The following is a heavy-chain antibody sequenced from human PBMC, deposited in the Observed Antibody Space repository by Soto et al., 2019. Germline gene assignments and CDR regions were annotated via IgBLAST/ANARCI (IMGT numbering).Heavy chain of an antibody. CDR3: AKVGGYSSDYLNYNAMDV. J-gene: IGHJ6*02. V-gene: IGHV3-23*01. D-gene: IGHD5-18*01. CDR1: GFNFTSHG. Sequence: PGGSLRLSCAASGFNFTSHGMSWVRQAPGKGLERASGISGRGKNTYYADPVKGRFSISSDNSKNTLYLQMNSLRAEDTALYYCAKVGGYSSDYLNYNAMDVWGQGTTVTVSS. CDR2: ISGRGKNT.